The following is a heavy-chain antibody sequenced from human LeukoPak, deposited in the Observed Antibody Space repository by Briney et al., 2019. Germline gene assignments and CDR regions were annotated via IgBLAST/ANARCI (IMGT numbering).Heavy chain of an antibody. Sequence: GGSLRLSCAASGFTFDDYGMSWVRRAPGKGLEWVSGINWNGGSTGYADSVKGRFTISRDNAKNSLYMQMNSLRAEDTAVYNCAKGDFYGSGRDYYYYMDVWGKGTTVTISS. CDR2: INWNGGST. CDR3: AKGDFYGSGRDYYYYMDV. V-gene: IGHV3-20*01. J-gene: IGHJ6*03. CDR1: GFTFDDYG. D-gene: IGHD3-10*01.